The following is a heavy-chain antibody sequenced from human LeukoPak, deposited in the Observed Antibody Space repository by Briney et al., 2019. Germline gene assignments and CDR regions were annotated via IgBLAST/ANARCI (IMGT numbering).Heavy chain of an antibody. CDR3: AKAYSSGWYYFDY. D-gene: IGHD6-19*01. Sequence: SQTLSLTCAISGDSVSSNSAAWNWIRQSPSRGLEWLGRTYYRSKWCNDYAVSVKSRITINPDTSKNQFSLQLNSMTPEDTAVYYCAKAYSSGWYYFDYWGQGTLVTVSS. J-gene: IGHJ4*02. CDR2: TYYRSKWCN. CDR1: GDSVSSNSAA. V-gene: IGHV6-1*01.